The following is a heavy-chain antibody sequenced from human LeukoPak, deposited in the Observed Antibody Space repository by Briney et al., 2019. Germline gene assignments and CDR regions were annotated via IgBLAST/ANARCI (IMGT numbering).Heavy chain of an antibody. D-gene: IGHD3-22*01. Sequence: GGSLRLSCAASGVTFRSYGMSWVRQAPGKGLEWVSAISGSGGSTYYADSVKGRFTISRDNSKNTLYVQMNSLRAEDTAVYYCAKRYDSSGYYSDYWGQGTLVTVSS. CDR2: ISGSGGST. CDR3: AKRYDSSGYYSDY. J-gene: IGHJ4*02. V-gene: IGHV3-23*01. CDR1: GVTFRSYG.